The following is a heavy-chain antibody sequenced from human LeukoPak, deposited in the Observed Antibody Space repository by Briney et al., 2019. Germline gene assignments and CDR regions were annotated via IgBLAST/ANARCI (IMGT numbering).Heavy chain of an antibody. V-gene: IGHV1-2*02. CDR1: GYTFTGYY. Sequence: ASVKVSCKASGYTFTGYYMHWVRQAPGQGLEWTGWINPNSGGTNYAQKFQGRVTMTRDTSISTAYMELSRLRSDDTAVYYCARDLGSYYDFWSGYNWFDPWGQGTLVTVSS. D-gene: IGHD3-3*01. CDR2: INPNSGGT. CDR3: ARDLGSYYDFWSGYNWFDP. J-gene: IGHJ5*02.